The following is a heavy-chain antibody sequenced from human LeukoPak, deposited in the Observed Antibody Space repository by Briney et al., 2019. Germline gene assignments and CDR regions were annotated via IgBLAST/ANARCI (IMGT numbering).Heavy chain of an antibody. V-gene: IGHV3-33*06. CDR2: IWYDGSNK. CDR3: AKLGGQEVYNYYVGV. Sequence: QTGGSLRLSCAASGFTFGSYGMHWVRQAPGKGLELVAVIWYDGSNKYYADSVKGRFTISRDNSKNTLYLQMNSLRAEDTAVYYCAKLGGQEVYNYYVGVWGKGTTVAVSS. J-gene: IGHJ6*03. D-gene: IGHD3-16*01. CDR1: GFTFGSYG.